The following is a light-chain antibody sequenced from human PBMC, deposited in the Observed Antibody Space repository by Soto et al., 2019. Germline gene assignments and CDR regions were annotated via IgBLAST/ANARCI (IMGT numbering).Light chain of an antibody. CDR2: KAS. CDR3: QQYNTYPWT. Sequence: DIQMTQSPSTLSASVGDRVTITCRASQSFTSWLAWYQQKPGKAPKLLIHKASNLQSGVPARFSGSESGTEFTLTISSLQPDDFATYYCQQYNTYPWTFGQGIKVDIK. CDR1: QSFTSW. V-gene: IGKV1-5*03. J-gene: IGKJ1*01.